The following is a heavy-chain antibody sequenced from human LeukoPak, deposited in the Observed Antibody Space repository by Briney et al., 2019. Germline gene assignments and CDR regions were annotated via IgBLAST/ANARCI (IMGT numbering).Heavy chain of an antibody. Sequence: PGGSLRLSCAASGFTVSTNYVSWVRQAPGKGLEWVSVIYSSGSTYYADSVKDRFTISRDGYQNVVYLQMNSLRVEDTAMYYCARATWGYQFDCWGQGTLVTVSS. CDR1: GFTVSTNY. V-gene: IGHV3-66*01. CDR2: IYSSGST. J-gene: IGHJ4*02. CDR3: ARATWGYQFDC. D-gene: IGHD5-12*01.